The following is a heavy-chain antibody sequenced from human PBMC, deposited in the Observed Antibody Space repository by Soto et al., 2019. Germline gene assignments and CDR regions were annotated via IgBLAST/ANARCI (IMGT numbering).Heavy chain of an antibody. Sequence: PGESLKISCNGSGYSFTSYWICWVRQMPWKGLEWMGIIYPGDSDTRYSPSFQGQVTISADKSISTAYLQWSSLKASDTAMYYCARQTEGIAAEASNFDYWGQGTLVTVSS. CDR2: IYPGDSDT. D-gene: IGHD6-13*01. CDR3: ARQTEGIAAEASNFDY. J-gene: IGHJ4*02. CDR1: GYSFTSYW. V-gene: IGHV5-51*01.